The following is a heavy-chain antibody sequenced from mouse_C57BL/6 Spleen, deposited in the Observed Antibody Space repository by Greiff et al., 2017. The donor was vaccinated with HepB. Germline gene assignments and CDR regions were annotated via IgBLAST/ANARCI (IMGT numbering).Heavy chain of an antibody. J-gene: IGHJ2*01. D-gene: IGHD1-1*01. Sequence: VQVVESGAELAKPGASVKLSCKASGYTFTSYWMHWVKQRPGQGLEWIGYINPSSGYTKYNQKFKDKATLTADKSSSTAYMQLSSLTYEDSAVYYCARSLITTVVAPFDYWGQGTTLTVSS. CDR1: GYTFTSYW. CDR3: ARSLITTVVAPFDY. V-gene: IGHV1-7*01. CDR2: INPSSGYT.